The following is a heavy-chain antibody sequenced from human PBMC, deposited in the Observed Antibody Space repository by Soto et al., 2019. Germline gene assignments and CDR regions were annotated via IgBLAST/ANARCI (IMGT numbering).Heavy chain of an antibody. V-gene: IGHV4-59*01. CDR3: GRLRMYTFGTYYRFIDY. CDR2: ISYNGST. Sequence: SETLSLTCTVSGGPINNYYWSWIRQSPGRGLEYIGYISYNGSTNYSPSLKSRVSISVDTSKSQFSLRLSSVSAADTAVYYCGRLRMYTFGTYYRFIDYWGQGTLVTVSS. J-gene: IGHJ4*02. D-gene: IGHD3-10*01. CDR1: GGPINNYY.